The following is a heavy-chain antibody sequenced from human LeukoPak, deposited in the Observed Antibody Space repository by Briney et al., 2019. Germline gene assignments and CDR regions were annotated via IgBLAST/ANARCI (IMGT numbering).Heavy chain of an antibody. Sequence: GGSLRLSCAAAGYSVSSNYMRGGRQAPGKGLEWVSVIYSGGDTYYADSVKGRFTISRDNSKNTLYLQMNSLRAEDTAVYYCATEYTFGFDYWGQGTLVTVSS. CDR1: GYSVSSNY. V-gene: IGHV3-53*01. D-gene: IGHD3-10*01. CDR3: ATEYTFGFDY. J-gene: IGHJ4*02. CDR2: IYSGGDT.